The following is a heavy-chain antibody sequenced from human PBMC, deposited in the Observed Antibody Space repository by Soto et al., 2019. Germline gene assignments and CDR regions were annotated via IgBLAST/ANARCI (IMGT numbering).Heavy chain of an antibody. Sequence: GGSLRLSCAASGFTVSSNYMSWVRQAPGKGLEWVSVIYSGGSTYYADSVKGRFTISRHNSKNTLYLQMNSLRAEDTAVYYCARLRWFGKDDAFDIWGQGTMVTVSS. V-gene: IGHV3-53*04. CDR1: GFTVSSNY. CDR2: IYSGGST. D-gene: IGHD3-10*01. CDR3: ARLRWFGKDDAFDI. J-gene: IGHJ3*02.